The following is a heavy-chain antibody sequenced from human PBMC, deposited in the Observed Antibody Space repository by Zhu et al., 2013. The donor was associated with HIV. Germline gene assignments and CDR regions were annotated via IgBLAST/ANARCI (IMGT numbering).Heavy chain of an antibody. Sequence: QVQLQESGPGLVKPSETLSLTCTVSGGSVSSGSYYWSWIRQPPGKGLEWIGYIYYSGSTNYNPSLKSRVTISVDTSKNQFSLKLSSVTAADTAVYYCARGFGITMIIGWDYWGQGTLVTVSS. J-gene: IGHJ4*02. CDR1: GGSVSSGSYY. CDR3: ARGFGITMIIGWDY. D-gene: IGHD3-22*01. CDR2: IYYSGST. V-gene: IGHV4-61*01.